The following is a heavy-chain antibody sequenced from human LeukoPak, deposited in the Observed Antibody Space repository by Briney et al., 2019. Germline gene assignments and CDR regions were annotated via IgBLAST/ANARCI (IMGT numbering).Heavy chain of an antibody. D-gene: IGHD3-16*01. V-gene: IGHV4-34*01. CDR3: ARGRLINWFDP. J-gene: IGHJ5*02. Sequence: SETLSLTCAVYGGSFSGYYWSWIRQPPGKGLEWIGEISHSGSTNYNPSLKSRVTISVDTSKNQFSLKLSSVTAADTAVYYCARGRLINWFDPWGQGTLVTVSS. CDR1: GGSFSGYY. CDR2: ISHSGST.